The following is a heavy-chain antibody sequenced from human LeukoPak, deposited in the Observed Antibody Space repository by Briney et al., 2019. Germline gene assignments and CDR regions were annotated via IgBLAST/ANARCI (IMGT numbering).Heavy chain of an antibody. V-gene: IGHV1-69*05. CDR3: ARGVRLNPLGRPSYYFDY. CDR2: IIPIFGTA. J-gene: IGHJ4*02. Sequence: GSSVKVSCKASGGTFSSYAISWVRQAPGQGLEWMGGIIPIFGTANYAQKFQGRVTITTDESTSTAYMELSSLRSEDTAVYYCARGVRLNPLGRPSYYFDYWGQGTLVTVSS. CDR1: GGTFSSYA. D-gene: IGHD1-26*01.